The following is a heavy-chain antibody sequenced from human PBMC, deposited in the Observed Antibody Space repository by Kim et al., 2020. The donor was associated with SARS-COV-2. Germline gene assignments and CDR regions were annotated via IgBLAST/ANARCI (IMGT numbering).Heavy chain of an antibody. CDR2: SGDPT. V-gene: IGHV3-23*01. J-gene: IGHJ4*02. D-gene: IGHD6-13*01. Sequence: SGDPTTYADSVKGRFTVSRDNSKTTLYLQMSSLRAADTAIYYCANPRQPDYWGQGTLVTVSS. CDR3: ANPRQPDY.